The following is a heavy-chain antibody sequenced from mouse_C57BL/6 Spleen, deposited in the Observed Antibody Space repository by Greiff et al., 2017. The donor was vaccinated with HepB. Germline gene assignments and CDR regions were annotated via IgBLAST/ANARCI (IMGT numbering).Heavy chain of an antibody. V-gene: IGHV1-26*01. D-gene: IGHD1-1*01. CDR1: GYTFTDYY. Sequence: EVQLQQSGPELVKPGASVKISCKASGYTFTDYYMNWVKQSHGKSLEWIGDINPNNGGTSYNQKFKGKATLTVDNAFSTAYMELRSLTSEDSAVYYCAKGYGSSPGYFDVWGTGTTVTVSS. CDR3: AKGYGSSPGYFDV. J-gene: IGHJ1*03. CDR2: INPNNGGT.